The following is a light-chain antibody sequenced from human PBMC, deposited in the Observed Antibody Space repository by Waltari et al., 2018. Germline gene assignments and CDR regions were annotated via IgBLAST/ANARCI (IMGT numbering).Light chain of an antibody. V-gene: IGKV3-15*01. CDR1: ETIYNF. J-gene: IGKJ1*01. CDR3: QQYFNWPLT. CDR2: GIS. Sequence: IVMTQSPGTLSVSPGQRASLSCRASETIYNFLAWYQQKPGQSPRLLIHGISTRAAGVPARFTGSGPGADFTLTIDSLQSDDFALYFCQQYFNWPLTFGQGTKVEI.